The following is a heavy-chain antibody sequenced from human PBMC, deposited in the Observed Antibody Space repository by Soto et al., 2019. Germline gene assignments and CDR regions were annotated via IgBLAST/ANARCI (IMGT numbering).Heavy chain of an antibody. Sequence: PSETLSLTCTVSGGSISSYYWSWIRQPPGKGLEWIGYIYYSGSTNYNPSLQSRVTISVDTSKNQFSLKLNSVTVADTAVYFCEGRSSLASVQIFVGKISNYNWFDPWGQGTLVTVSS. CDR2: IYYSGST. CDR3: EGRSSLASVQIFVGKISNYNWFDP. CDR1: GGSISSYY. D-gene: IGHD1-1*01. V-gene: IGHV4-59*01. J-gene: IGHJ5*02.